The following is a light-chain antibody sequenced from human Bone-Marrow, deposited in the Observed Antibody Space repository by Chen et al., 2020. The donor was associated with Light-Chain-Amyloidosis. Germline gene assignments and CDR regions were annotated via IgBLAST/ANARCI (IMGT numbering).Light chain of an antibody. Sequence: SYELTQPPSVSVSPGQTARITCSGDDLPTKYAYWYQQKPGQAPVLVIHRDTERPSGISARFSGASSGRTATLTISRVQAEDEADYHCQSADSSGTYEVIFGGGTKLTVL. CDR1: DLPTKY. CDR2: RDT. V-gene: IGLV3-25*03. J-gene: IGLJ2*01. CDR3: QSADSSGTYEVI.